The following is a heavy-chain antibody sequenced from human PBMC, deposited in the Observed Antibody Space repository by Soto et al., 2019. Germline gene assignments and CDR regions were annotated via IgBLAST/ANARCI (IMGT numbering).Heavy chain of an antibody. D-gene: IGHD2-2*01. CDR3: ARSRQAAIVWFDP. CDR1: GGSISSGGYY. Sequence: SETLSLTCTVSGGSISSGGYYWSWIRQHPGKGLEWIGYIYYSGSTYYNPSLKSRVTISVDTSKNQFSLKLSSVTAADTAVYYCARSRQAAIVWFDPWGQGTLVTVSS. J-gene: IGHJ5*02. V-gene: IGHV4-31*03. CDR2: IYYSGST.